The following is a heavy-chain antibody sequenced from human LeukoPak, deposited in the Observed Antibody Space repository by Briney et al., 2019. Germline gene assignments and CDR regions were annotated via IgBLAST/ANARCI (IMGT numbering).Heavy chain of an antibody. CDR3: AKEGQPQRGYCSGGSCYSQYNWFDP. CDR1: GFTFSSYS. CDR2: ISSSSSYI. D-gene: IGHD2-15*01. Sequence: GGSLRLSCAASGFTFSSYSMNWVRQAPGKGLEWVSSISSSSSYIYYADSVKGRFTISRDNSKNTLYLQMNSLRAEDTAVYYCAKEGQPQRGYCSGGSCYSQYNWFDPWGQGTLVTVSS. J-gene: IGHJ5*02. V-gene: IGHV3-21*01.